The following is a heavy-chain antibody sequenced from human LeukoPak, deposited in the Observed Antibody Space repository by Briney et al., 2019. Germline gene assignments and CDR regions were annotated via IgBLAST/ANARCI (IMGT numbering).Heavy chain of an antibody. Sequence: SETLSLTCTVSGGSISSGGSYWSWIRQHPGKGLEWIGYIYYSGSTYYNPSLKSRVTISVDTSKNQFSLKLSSVTAADTAVYYCARVRLITMVRGEKGYYYYGMDVWGQGTTVTVSS. J-gene: IGHJ6*02. V-gene: IGHV4-31*03. D-gene: IGHD3-10*01. CDR1: GGSISSGGSY. CDR2: IYYSGST. CDR3: ARVRLITMVRGEKGYYYYGMDV.